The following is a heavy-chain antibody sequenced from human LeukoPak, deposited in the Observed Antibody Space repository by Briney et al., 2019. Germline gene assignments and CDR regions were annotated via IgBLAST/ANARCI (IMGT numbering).Heavy chain of an antibody. CDR1: GGSISSYY. Sequence: SETLPLTCTVSGGSISSYYWSWIRQPAGKGLEWIGRIYTSGSTNYNPSLKSRVTMSVDTSKNQFSLKLSSVTAADTAVYYCARGQDGYGDYDEYFDYWGQGTLVTVSS. CDR2: IYTSGST. V-gene: IGHV4-4*07. J-gene: IGHJ4*02. D-gene: IGHD4-17*01. CDR3: ARGQDGYGDYDEYFDY.